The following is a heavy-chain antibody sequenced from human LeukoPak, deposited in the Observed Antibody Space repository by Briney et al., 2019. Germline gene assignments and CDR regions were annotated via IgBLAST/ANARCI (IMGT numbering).Heavy chain of an antibody. CDR1: GGSISSYY. Sequence: PSETLSLTCTVSGGSISSYYWSWNRQPPGKGLEWIGYIYYSGSTNYNPSLKSRVIISVDTSKNHFSLKLSSVTAADTAVYYCASSTVTTFYAFDIWGQGAMVTVSS. D-gene: IGHD4-17*01. CDR3: ASSTVTTFYAFDI. V-gene: IGHV4-59*01. CDR2: IYYSGST. J-gene: IGHJ3*02.